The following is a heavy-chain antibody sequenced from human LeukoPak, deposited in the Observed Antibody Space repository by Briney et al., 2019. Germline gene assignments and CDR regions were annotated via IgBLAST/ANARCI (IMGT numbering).Heavy chain of an antibody. CDR1: GGSFSGYY. CDR2: INHSGST. CDR3: ARPKATFGGIIATLGVAY. D-gene: IGHD3-16*02. J-gene: IGHJ4*02. V-gene: IGHV4-34*01. Sequence: SETLSLTCAVYGGSFSGYYWSWIRQPPGKGLEWIGEINHSGSTNYNPSLKSRVTISVDTSKNQFSLKLSSVTAADTAVYYCARPKATFGGIIATLGVAYWGQGTLVTVSS.